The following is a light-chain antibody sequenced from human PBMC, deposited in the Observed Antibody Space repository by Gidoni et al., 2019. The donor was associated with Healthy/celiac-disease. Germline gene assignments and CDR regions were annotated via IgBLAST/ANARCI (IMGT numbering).Light chain of an antibody. CDR2: DAS. CDR1: QSVSSY. Sequence: ESVLTQSPATLSLSPGERATLSCRASQSVSSYLAWYQQKPGQAPRLLIYDASNRATGSPARFSGSGSGTDFTLTISSLEPEDFAVYYCQQRSNWPRYTFGQGTKLEIK. J-gene: IGKJ2*01. V-gene: IGKV3-11*01. CDR3: QQRSNWPRYT.